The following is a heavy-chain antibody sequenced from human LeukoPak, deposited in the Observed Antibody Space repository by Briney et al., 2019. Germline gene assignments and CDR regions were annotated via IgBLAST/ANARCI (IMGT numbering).Heavy chain of an antibody. CDR2: IYYSGST. Sequence: SETLSLTCTVSGYSISSSIYYWGWIRQPPGKGLEWIGSIYYSGSTYYNPSLKSRVTISVDTSKNQFSLKLSSVTAADTAVYYCARGDLRGYLNTGYFDYWGQGTLVTVSS. CDR3: ARGDLRGYLNTGYFDY. V-gene: IGHV4-39*07. J-gene: IGHJ4*02. CDR1: GYSISSSIYY. D-gene: IGHD2-2*03.